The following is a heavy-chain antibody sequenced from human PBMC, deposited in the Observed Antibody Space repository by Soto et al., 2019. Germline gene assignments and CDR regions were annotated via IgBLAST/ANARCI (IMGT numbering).Heavy chain of an antibody. D-gene: IGHD3-9*01. Sequence: EVQLLESGGGLVQPGGSLRLSCAASGFTFSSYAMSWVRQAPGKGLEWVSAISGSGGSTYYADSVKGRFTISRDNSKNTLYLQMNSLRAEDTAVYYCAKRVLYDILTGYSNYGMDVWGQGTTVTVSS. V-gene: IGHV3-23*01. CDR1: GFTFSSYA. CDR2: ISGSGGST. CDR3: AKRVLYDILTGYSNYGMDV. J-gene: IGHJ6*02.